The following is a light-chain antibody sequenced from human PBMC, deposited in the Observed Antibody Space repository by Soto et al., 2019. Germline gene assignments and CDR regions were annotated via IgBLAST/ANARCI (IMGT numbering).Light chain of an antibody. V-gene: IGLV2-23*01. CDR2: EGS. Sequence: ALTQPASVSGSPGQSITISCTGTSSDVGSYNLVSWYQQHPGKAPKLMIYEGSKRPSGVSNRFSGSKSGNTASLTISGLQAEDEADYYCCSYAGSSTYAFGTGTKVTVL. CDR3: CSYAGSSTYA. CDR1: SSDVGSYNL. J-gene: IGLJ1*01.